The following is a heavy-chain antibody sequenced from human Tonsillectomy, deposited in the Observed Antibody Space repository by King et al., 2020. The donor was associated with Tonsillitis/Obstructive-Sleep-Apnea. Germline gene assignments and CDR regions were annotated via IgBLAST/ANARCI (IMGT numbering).Heavy chain of an antibody. Sequence: VQLVESGGGLVQPGGSLRLSCAASGFTFSSYAMSWVRQAPGKGLEWVSGISGSGTVTYSADSVKGRFTLSRDNSKNTLYLQMNSLRVEDTAVYYCAKAFSLGYFYYYMDVWGKGTTVTVSS. V-gene: IGHV3-23*04. J-gene: IGHJ6*03. CDR1: GFTFSSYA. D-gene: IGHD2/OR15-2a*01. CDR2: ISGSGTVT. CDR3: AKAFSLGYFYYYMDV.